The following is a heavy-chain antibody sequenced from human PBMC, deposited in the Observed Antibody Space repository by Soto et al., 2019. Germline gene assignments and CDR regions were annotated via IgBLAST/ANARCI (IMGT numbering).Heavy chain of an antibody. D-gene: IGHD6-6*01. Sequence: GASVKVSCKASGFTFTSSAVQWVRQARGQRLEWIGWIVVGSGNTNYAQKFQERVTITRDMSTSTAYMELSSLRSEDTAVYYCAAEHQDGYSSSSRYYYYYGMDVWG. CDR3: AAEHQDGYSSSSRYYYYYGMDV. CDR1: GFTFTSSA. J-gene: IGHJ6*02. V-gene: IGHV1-58*01. CDR2: IVVGSGNT.